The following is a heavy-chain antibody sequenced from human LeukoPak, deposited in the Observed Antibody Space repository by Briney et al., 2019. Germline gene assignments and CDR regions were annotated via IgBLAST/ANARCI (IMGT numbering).Heavy chain of an antibody. V-gene: IGHV1-69*01. D-gene: IGHD3-10*01. Sequence: VKVSCKASGGTFSSYAISWVRQAPGQGLEWMGGIIPIFGTANYAQKFQGRVTITADESTSTAYMELSSLRSEDTAVYYCARSLGEASNCYYYMDVWGKGTTVTVSS. J-gene: IGHJ6*03. CDR2: IIPIFGTA. CDR1: GGTFSSYA. CDR3: ARSLGEASNCYYYMDV.